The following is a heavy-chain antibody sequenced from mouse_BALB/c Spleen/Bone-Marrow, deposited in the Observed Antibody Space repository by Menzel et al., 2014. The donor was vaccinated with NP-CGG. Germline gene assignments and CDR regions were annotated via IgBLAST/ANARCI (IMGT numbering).Heavy chain of an antibody. CDR2: INPSTGYT. J-gene: IGHJ2*01. D-gene: IGHD4-1*01. Sequence: QVQLQQSGAELAKPGASVKMSCKASGYTFTSYWMHWVKQRPGQGLEWIGHINPSTGYTEYNQKFKDKATLTADKSSSTAYMQLSSLTSEDSAVYYCASNWDVDWGQGTTLTVSS. CDR3: ASNWDVD. V-gene: IGHV1-7*01. CDR1: GYTFTSYW.